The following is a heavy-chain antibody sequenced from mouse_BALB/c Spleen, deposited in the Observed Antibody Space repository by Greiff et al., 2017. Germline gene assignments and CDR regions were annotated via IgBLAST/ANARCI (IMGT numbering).Heavy chain of an antibody. Sequence: VQLQQSGAELVRPGSSVKISCKASGYAFSSYWMNWVKQRPGQGLEWIGQIYPGDGDTNYNGKFKGKATLTADKSSSTAYMQLSSLTSEDSAVYFCARWGDYDRAYWGQGTLVTVSA. CDR3: ARWGDYDRAY. D-gene: IGHD2-4*01. V-gene: IGHV1-80*01. J-gene: IGHJ3*01. CDR1: GYAFSSYW. CDR2: IYPGDGDT.